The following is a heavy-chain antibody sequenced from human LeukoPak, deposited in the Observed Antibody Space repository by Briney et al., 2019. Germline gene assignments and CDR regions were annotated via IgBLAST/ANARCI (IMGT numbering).Heavy chain of an antibody. J-gene: IGHJ5*02. CDR3: ARDSGTTGEVKVDP. V-gene: IGHV4-4*07. CDR2: IYTSGTI. Sequence: LQTLSLTCTVSGGSISSYYWSWIRKPAGTALEWIGRIYTSGTITYNPSLKSRVTMSVDTSKNQFSLNRSSVTAADTAVYYCARDSGTTGEVKVDPWGQGTLVTVSS. CDR1: GGSISSYY. D-gene: IGHD3-10*01.